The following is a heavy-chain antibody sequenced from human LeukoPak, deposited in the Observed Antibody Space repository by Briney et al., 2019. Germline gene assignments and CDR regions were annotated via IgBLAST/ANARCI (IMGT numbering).Heavy chain of an antibody. CDR1: GYTFTSYG. CDR3: ARGRSYYYDSSGYEYFQH. J-gene: IGHJ1*01. Sequence: GASVKVSCKASGYTFTSYGISWVRQAPGQGLEWMGWISAYNGNTNYAQKLQGRVTMTTDTSTSTAYMELRSLRSDDTAVYYCARGRSYYYDSSGYEYFQHWSQGTLVTVSS. CDR2: ISAYNGNT. V-gene: IGHV1-18*01. D-gene: IGHD3-22*01.